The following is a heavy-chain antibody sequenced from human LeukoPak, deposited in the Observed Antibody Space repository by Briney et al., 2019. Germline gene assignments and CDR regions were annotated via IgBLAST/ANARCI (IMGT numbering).Heavy chain of an antibody. D-gene: IGHD6-13*01. J-gene: IGHJ4*02. CDR3: ARVVIPGFTLNPAAGPSLFDY. CDR1: GYTFTGYY. Sequence: ASVKVSCKASGYTFTGYYMHWVRQAPGQGLEWMGWINPNSGGTNYAQKFQGRVTMTRDTSVSTAYMELSRLRSDDTAVYYCARVVIPGFTLNPAAGPSLFDYWGQGTLVTVSS. CDR2: INPNSGGT. V-gene: IGHV1-2*02.